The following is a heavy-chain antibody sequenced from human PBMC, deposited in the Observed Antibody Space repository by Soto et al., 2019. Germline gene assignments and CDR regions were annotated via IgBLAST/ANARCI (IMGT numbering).Heavy chain of an antibody. Sequence: ASVKVSCKASGYTFTGYYMHWVRQAPGQGLEWMGWINPNSGGTNYAQKFQGWVTMTRDTSISTAYMELSRLRSDDTAVYYCARGRPTIVVVPAAMLFAFDIWGQGTMVTVSS. CDR1: GYTFTGYY. CDR3: ARGRPTIVVVPAAMLFAFDI. D-gene: IGHD2-2*01. CDR2: INPNSGGT. J-gene: IGHJ3*02. V-gene: IGHV1-2*04.